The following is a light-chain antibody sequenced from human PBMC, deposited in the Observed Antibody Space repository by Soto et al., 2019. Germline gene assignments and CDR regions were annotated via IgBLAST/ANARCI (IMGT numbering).Light chain of an antibody. Sequence: QSVLTQPPSASGTPGQRVTISCSGSSSNIGSNTVNWYQQLPGTAPKLLIYSNNQRPSGVPDRFSGSKSGTSASLAISGLQCEDEDDYYCAAWDDSLNGYVFGTWTKRTVL. V-gene: IGLV1-44*01. J-gene: IGLJ1*01. CDR3: AAWDDSLNGYV. CDR1: SSNIGSNT. CDR2: SNN.